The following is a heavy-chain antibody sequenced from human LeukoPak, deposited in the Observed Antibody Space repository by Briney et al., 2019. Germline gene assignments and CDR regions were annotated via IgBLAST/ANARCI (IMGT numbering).Heavy chain of an antibody. CDR1: GCTFSSYA. CDR2: ISYDGSNK. J-gene: IGHJ4*02. CDR3: ARGSGPAAHFDY. Sequence: GGSLRLSCAASGCTFSSYAMHWVRQAPGKGLEWVAVISYDGSNKYYADSVKGRFTISRDNSKNTLYPQMNSLRAEDTAVYYCARGSGPAAHFDYWGQGTLVTVSS. V-gene: IGHV3-30*04. D-gene: IGHD2-2*01.